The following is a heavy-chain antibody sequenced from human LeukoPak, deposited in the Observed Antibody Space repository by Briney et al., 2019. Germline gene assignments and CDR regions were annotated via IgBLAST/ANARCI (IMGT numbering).Heavy chain of an antibody. CDR1: GGSISSSSYY. CDR3: ARRGAMVRGPAYHFDH. V-gene: IGHV4-39*07. Sequence: PSETLSLTCTVSGGSISSSSYYWGWIRQPPGKGLEWIGSIYYSGSTYYNPSLKSRFSISIDTSKNQFSLNLNSVTAADTAVYYCARRGAMVRGPAYHFDHWGQGVLVTVSS. D-gene: IGHD3-10*01. CDR2: IYYSGST. J-gene: IGHJ4*02.